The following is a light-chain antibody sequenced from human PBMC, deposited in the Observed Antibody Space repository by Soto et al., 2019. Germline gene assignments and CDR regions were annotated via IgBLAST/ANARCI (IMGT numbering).Light chain of an antibody. CDR1: QSVSSNY. CDR3: QQYGNSPPNT. CDR2: GTS. J-gene: IGKJ5*01. Sequence: DMVLTQSPGTLSLSPGERATLSCRASQSVSSNYLAWYQQKPGQAPRLLIYGTSNRATGIPDRFTGSGSGTDFTLTISRLEPEDFGVYYCQQYGNSPPNTFGQGTRLDIE. V-gene: IGKV3-20*01.